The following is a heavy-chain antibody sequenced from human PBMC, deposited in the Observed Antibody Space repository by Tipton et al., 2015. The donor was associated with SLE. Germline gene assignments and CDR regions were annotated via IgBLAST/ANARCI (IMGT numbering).Heavy chain of an antibody. V-gene: IGHV4-34*01. CDR2: INHSGRT. D-gene: IGHD6-13*01. CDR1: GGSFSGYY. Sequence: LRLSCAVYGGSFSGYYWSWIRQPPGKGLEWIGEINHSGRTNYNPSLKSRVTISVDTSKNQFSLRLSSVTAADTAVYYCARRWGSSRSYVDVWGKGTTVTVSS. J-gene: IGHJ6*04. CDR3: ARRWGSSRSYVDV.